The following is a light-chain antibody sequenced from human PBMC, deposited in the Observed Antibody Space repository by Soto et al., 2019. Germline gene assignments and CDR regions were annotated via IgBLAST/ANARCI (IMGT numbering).Light chain of an antibody. V-gene: IGLV1-40*01. CDR2: GNT. J-gene: IGLJ3*02. CDR3: QSYDSSLTGWK. CDR1: SSNIGAGYD. Sequence: QSVLTQPPSVSGAPGQRVTISCTGSSSNIGAGYDVHWYQQLPGTAPKLLIYGNTNRPSGVPDRFSGSKSGTSASLAITGLQAEDEADYYCQSYDSSLTGWKFGGGNQLTVL.